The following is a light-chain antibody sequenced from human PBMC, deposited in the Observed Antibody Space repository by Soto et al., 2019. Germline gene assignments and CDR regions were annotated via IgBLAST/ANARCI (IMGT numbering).Light chain of an antibody. CDR1: SSDVGGYNY. Sequence: QSALTQPPSASGSPGQSVTISCTGTSSDVGGYNYVSWYQQHPGKAPKLMIYEVNKRPSGVPDRFSGSKSGNTASLTVSGLEADDEADYCCSSDGGHNLVFGGGTKLTVL. CDR3: SSDGGHNLV. CDR2: EVN. V-gene: IGLV2-8*01. J-gene: IGLJ2*01.